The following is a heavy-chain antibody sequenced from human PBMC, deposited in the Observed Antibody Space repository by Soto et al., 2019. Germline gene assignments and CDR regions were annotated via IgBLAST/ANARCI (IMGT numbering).Heavy chain of an antibody. CDR1: GYIFTNFY. CDR3: ARGAVVVPNGLIAGMDV. J-gene: IGHJ6*02. V-gene: IGHV1-46*01. Sequence: ASVKVSCKPSGYIFTNFYVHWVRQAPGQGLEWMGIIDPSSGTTSYTQKFQGRVTMTRDTPMSTVYMELSSLTSEDTAVYYCARGAVVVPNGLIAGMDVWGLGTTVTVSS. CDR2: IDPSSGTT. D-gene: IGHD2-15*01.